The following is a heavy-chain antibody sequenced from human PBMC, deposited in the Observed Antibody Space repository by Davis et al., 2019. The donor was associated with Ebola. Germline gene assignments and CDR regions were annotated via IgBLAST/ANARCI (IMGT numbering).Heavy chain of an antibody. D-gene: IGHD6-19*01. V-gene: IGHV4-39*01. Sequence: MPSETLSLTCAVSGGSTSSSSYYWGWIRQPPGQGLEWIGTVYHSGNPSYNPSLESRVTIVVDTSKNQFSLKLSSVTAADTAVYYCARLGGWLVDWFDPWGQGTLVTVSS. CDR2: VYHSGNP. J-gene: IGHJ5*02. CDR3: ARLGGWLVDWFDP. CDR1: GGSTSSSSYY.